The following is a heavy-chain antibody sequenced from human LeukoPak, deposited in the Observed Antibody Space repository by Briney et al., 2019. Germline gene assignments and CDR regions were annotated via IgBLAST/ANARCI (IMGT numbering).Heavy chain of an antibody. V-gene: IGHV3-21*01. CDR2: INSGGTYT. CDR3: TRVGVGGY. CDR1: GFTFNNYA. J-gene: IGHJ4*02. Sequence: PGGSLRLSCAASGFTFNNYAMSWVRQAPGKGLEWVSAINSGGTYTYYADSVRGRFTISRDNAKDSLFLQMNSLRADDTAMYFCTRVGVGGYWGQGTLVTVSS. D-gene: IGHD3-16*01.